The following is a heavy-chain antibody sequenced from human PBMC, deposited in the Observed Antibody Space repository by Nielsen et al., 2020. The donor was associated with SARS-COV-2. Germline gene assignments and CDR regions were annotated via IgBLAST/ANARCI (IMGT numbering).Heavy chain of an antibody. D-gene: IGHD3-10*01. CDR3: ARDPGGSYYDY. J-gene: IGHJ4*02. CDR2: ISSSSSYT. CDR1: GFTFSDYY. Sequence: GESLKISCAASGFTFSDYYMSWIRQAPGKGLEWVSYISSSSSYTNYADSVKGRFTISRDNSKNTLYLQMNSLRAEDTAVYYCARDPGGSYYDYWGQGTLVTVSS. V-gene: IGHV3-11*05.